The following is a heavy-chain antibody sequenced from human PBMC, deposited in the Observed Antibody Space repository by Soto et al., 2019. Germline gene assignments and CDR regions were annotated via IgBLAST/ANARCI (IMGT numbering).Heavy chain of an antibody. V-gene: IGHV1-69*01. CDR3: ASGYSDSSGYSIDY. D-gene: IGHD3-22*01. CDR1: GGSFSSYA. J-gene: IGHJ4*02. CDR2: LIVILGTT. Sequence: QVQLVQSGAEVRKPGSSVKVSCQSFGGSFSSYAFSWVRQAPGQGLEWMGGLIVILGTTNYAQKFKGRVTFTADESTSTAYMEVSSLESEETAIYYCASGYSDSSGYSIDYWGQGTQVTVSS.